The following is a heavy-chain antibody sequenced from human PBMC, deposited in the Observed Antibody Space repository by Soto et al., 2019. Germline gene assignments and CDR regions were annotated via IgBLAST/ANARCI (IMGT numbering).Heavy chain of an antibody. J-gene: IGHJ4*02. Sequence: GGSLRLSCAASGFTFSAYSMNWVRQAPGQGLQWVSYISSSSSITHYADTVKGRFTISRDNAENSLYLQMNSLRDEDTAVYYCTRDRPDSSGWVRFDYWGKGTLVPVAS. D-gene: IGHD6-19*01. CDR1: GFTFSAYS. CDR3: TRDRPDSSGWVRFDY. V-gene: IGHV3-48*02. CDR2: ISSSSSIT.